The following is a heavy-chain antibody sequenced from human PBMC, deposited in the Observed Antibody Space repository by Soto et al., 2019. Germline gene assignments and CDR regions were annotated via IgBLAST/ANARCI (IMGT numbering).Heavy chain of an antibody. Sequence: PGESLKISCMGSGYKVSTWHNFTSYWIAWVRQMPGEGLEWMGIIYPGDSDTRYSPSFQGQVTISADKSISTAYLQWSSLKASDTAMYYCARLAYCGGDCYWSPFDYWGQGTLVTVSS. CDR3: ARLAYCGGDCYWSPFDY. D-gene: IGHD2-21*02. CDR1: GYKVSTWHNFTSYW. J-gene: IGHJ4*02. CDR2: IYPGDSDT. V-gene: IGHV5-51*01.